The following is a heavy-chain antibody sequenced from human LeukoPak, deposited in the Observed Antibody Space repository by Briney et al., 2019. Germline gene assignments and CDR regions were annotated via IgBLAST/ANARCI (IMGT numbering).Heavy chain of an antibody. Sequence: ASVKVSCKASGYTFTSYDINWVRQATGQGLEWMGWMNPNSGNTGYAQKFQGKVTMTRNTSISTAYMELSSLRFEDTAVYYCVRAGYCGGGSCFTFDYWGQGTLVTVSS. CDR3: VRAGYCGGGSCFTFDY. V-gene: IGHV1-8*01. CDR1: GYTFTSYD. D-gene: IGHD2-15*01. J-gene: IGHJ4*02. CDR2: MNPNSGNT.